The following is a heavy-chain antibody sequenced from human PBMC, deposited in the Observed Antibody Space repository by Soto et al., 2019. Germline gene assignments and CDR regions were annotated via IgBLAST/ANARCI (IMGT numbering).Heavy chain of an antibody. CDR2: ISASGGST. J-gene: IGHJ5*01. V-gene: IGHV3-23*01. CDR3: AKNRLSPPRINWSDS. Sequence: GGSLRLSCAASGFTFSNYVMAWVRQAPGKGLEWVSGISASGGSTYYPDSVKGRFSISRDNSKNTLFLQMNSLRAEDTAIYYCAKNRLSPPRINWSDSWGQGTLVTVAS. D-gene: IGHD3-10*01. CDR1: GFTFSNYV.